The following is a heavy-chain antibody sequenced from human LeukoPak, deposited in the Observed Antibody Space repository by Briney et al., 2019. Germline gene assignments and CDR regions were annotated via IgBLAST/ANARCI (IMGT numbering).Heavy chain of an antibody. CDR3: ARDYGGYGRFDY. V-gene: IGHV4-30-4*08. J-gene: IGHJ4*02. D-gene: IGHD5-12*01. CDR2: IYYRGGT. CDR1: AGSISSGDSY. Sequence: PSATLSITCTVSAGSISSGDSYWSWIRQPAGKGLGWIGYIYYRGGTYYNPSLTTRVTISVDTSNNQFSLNLSSVTAADTAVYYCARDYGGYGRFDYWGQGTLVTVSS.